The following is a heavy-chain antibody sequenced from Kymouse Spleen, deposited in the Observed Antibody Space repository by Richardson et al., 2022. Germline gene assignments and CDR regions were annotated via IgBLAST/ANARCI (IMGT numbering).Heavy chain of an antibody. J-gene: IGHJ5*02. CDR3: TTESYYYGSGSYYKDWFDP. D-gene: IGHD3-10*01. CDR2: IKSKTDGGTT. V-gene: IGHV3-15*01. Sequence: EVQLVESGGGLVKPGGSLRLSCAASGFTFSNAWMSWVRQAPGKGLEWVGRIKSKTDGGTTDYAAPVKGRFTISRDDSKNTLYLQMNSLKTEDTAVYYCTTESYYYGSGSYYKDWFDPWGQGTLVTVSS. CDR1: GFTFSNAW.